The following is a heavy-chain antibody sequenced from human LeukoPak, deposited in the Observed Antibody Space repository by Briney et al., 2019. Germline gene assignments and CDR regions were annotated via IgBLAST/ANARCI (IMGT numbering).Heavy chain of an antibody. CDR2: IYPGDSDT. J-gene: IGHJ6*03. D-gene: IGHD6-13*01. CDR1: RYSFTSYW. V-gene: IGHV5-51*01. Sequence: GESLKIPCKDSRYSFTSYWISCVRQRPAKGLEWMVIIYPGDSDTRYSPSFKGQVTISVDKSVSTSYLQWSSLKASDTAIYYCARRVARGFSSTSKTYYMDVWGKGTTVTVSS. CDR3: ARRVARGFSSTSKTYYMDV.